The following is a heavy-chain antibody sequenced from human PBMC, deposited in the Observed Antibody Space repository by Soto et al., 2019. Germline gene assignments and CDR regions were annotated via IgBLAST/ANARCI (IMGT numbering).Heavy chain of an antibody. D-gene: IGHD3-3*01. CDR1: GGSISSSSYY. CDR3: ARLPRHGLITIFGVDRDY. J-gene: IGHJ4*02. CDR2: IYYSGST. Sequence: SETLSLTCTVSGGSISSSSYYWGWIRQPPGKGLEWIGSIYYSGSTYYNPSLKSRVTISVDTSKNQFSLKLSSVTAADTAVYYCARLPRHGLITIFGVDRDYWGQGTLVTVSS. V-gene: IGHV4-39*01.